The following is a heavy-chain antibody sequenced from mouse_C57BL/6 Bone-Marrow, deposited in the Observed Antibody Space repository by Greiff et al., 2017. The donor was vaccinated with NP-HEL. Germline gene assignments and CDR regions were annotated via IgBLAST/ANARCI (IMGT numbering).Heavy chain of an antibody. J-gene: IGHJ1*03. V-gene: IGHV1-22*01. Sequence: EVQLQESGPELVKPGASVKMSCKASGYTFTDYNMHWVKQSHGKSLEWIGYINPNNGGTSYNQKFKGKATLTVNKSSSTAYMELRSLTSEDSAVYYCARGIYYYGYSYLWYFDVWGRGTTVTVSA. CDR1: GYTFTDYN. CDR2: INPNNGGT. D-gene: IGHD1-1*01. CDR3: ARGIYYYGYSYLWYFDV.